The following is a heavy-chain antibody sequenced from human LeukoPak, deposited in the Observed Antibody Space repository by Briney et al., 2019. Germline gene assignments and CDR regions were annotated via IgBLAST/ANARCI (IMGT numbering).Heavy chain of an antibody. CDR1: GFTLSNHW. V-gene: IGHV3-7*04. CDR2: INEGGSDK. Sequence: PGGSLRLSCAPSGFTLSNHWMSGVRHAPGKGREGVANINEGGSDKHYVDSVKGRFTISRDNAKNSLYLEMNGLRAEDSAVYYCARYDGYDLRYWGQGTLVTVSS. J-gene: IGHJ4*02. D-gene: IGHD5-12*01. CDR3: ARYDGYDLRY.